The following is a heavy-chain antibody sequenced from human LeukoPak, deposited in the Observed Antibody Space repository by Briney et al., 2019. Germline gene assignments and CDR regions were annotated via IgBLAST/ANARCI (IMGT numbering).Heavy chain of an antibody. J-gene: IGHJ4*02. Sequence: GGSLRLSCAASGFTFRTFTMHWVRQAPGKGLEWVSSINSASNFIYYADSVKGRLTISRDNAKNSLYLQMSSLKVEDTAVYYCARDPPYYFDSSGDYVSDYWGQGALVTVS. CDR3: ARDPPYYFDSSGDYVSDY. CDR1: GFTFRTFT. V-gene: IGHV3-21*01. D-gene: IGHD3-22*01. CDR2: INSASNFI.